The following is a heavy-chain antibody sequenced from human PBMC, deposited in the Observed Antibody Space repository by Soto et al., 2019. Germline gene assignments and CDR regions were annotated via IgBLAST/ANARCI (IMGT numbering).Heavy chain of an antibody. D-gene: IGHD3-22*01. J-gene: IGHJ4*02. CDR2: INHSGGT. CDR3: ARSNVYYDSSGYYAHFDY. CDR1: GGSFSGYY. V-gene: IGHV4-34*01. Sequence: SETLSLTCAVYGGSFSGYYWSWIRQPPGKGLEWIGEINHSGGTNYNPSLKSRVTISVDTSKNQFSLKLSSVTAADTAVYYCARSNVYYDSSGYYAHFDYWGQGTLVTVSS.